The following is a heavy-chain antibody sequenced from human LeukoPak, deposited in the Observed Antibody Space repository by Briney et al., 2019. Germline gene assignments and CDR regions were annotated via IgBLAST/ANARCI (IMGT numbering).Heavy chain of an antibody. V-gene: IGHV4-59*01. D-gene: IGHD2-15*01. J-gene: IGHJ4*02. CDR2: IYYSGST. CDR3: ARFRKTIGGTYFDY. Sequence: SETLSLTCTVSGGSISSYYWSWIRQPPGKGLECIAYIYYSGSTNYTPSLESRDPILVDTYKNEFSLELSSVSAADTAVYYCARFRKTIGGTYFDYWGQGTLVTVSS. CDR1: GGSISSYY.